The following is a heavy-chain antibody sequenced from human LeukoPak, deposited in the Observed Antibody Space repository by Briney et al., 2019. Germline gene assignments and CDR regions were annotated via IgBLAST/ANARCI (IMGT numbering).Heavy chain of an antibody. J-gene: IGHJ4*02. CDR1: GGSFSGYY. CDR3: ARGNSGFSVFDY. D-gene: IGHD3-22*01. V-gene: IGHV4-34*01. CDR2: INHSGST. Sequence: SETLSLTRAVYGGSFSGYYWSWIRQPPGKGLEWIGEINHSGSTNYNPSLKSRVTISVDTSKNQFSLKLSSVTAADTAVYHCARGNSGFSVFDYWGQGTLVTVSS.